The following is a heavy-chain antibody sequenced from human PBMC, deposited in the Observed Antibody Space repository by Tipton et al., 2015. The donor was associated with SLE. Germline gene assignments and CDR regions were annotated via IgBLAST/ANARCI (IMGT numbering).Heavy chain of an antibody. J-gene: IGHJ4*02. CDR2: VYYSGTT. CDR3: AGHPQLAYFDP. D-gene: IGHD3-9*01. V-gene: IGHV4-39*07. CDR1: GDSVSSSNYY. Sequence: TLSLTCTVSGDSVSSSNYYWGWIRQPPGKGLEWIGTVYYSGTTYYSPSLKSRVTISLDTSKNHFSLLLNSVTAADTAVYYCAGHPQLAYFDPWGPGTLVTVSS.